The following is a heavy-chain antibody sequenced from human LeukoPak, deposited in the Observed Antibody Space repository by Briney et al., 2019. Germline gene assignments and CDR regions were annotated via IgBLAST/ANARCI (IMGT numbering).Heavy chain of an antibody. CDR1: GGSISSYY. J-gene: IGHJ3*02. CDR3: AREKGAPATADAFDI. Sequence: SETLSLTYTVSGGSISSYYWSWIRQPPGKGLEWIGYIYYSGSTNYNPSLKSRVTISVDTSKNQFSLKLSSVTAADTAVYYCAREKGAPATADAFDIWGQGTMVTVSS. D-gene: IGHD2-2*01. V-gene: IGHV4-59*01. CDR2: IYYSGST.